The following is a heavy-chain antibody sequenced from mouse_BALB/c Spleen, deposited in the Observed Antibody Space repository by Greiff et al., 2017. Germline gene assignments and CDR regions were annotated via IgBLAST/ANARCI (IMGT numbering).Heavy chain of an antibody. J-gene: IGHJ3*01. CDR1: GFTFTSYT. D-gene: IGHD2-4*01. CDR2: ISSGGSYT. Sequence: EVQLVESGGGLVKPGGSLKLSCAASGFTFTSYTMSWVRQTPEKSLEWVATISSGGSYTYYPDSVKGRFTISRDNAKNTLYLQMSSLKSEDTAMYYSTRDDDYGGCPWFAYWGQGTLVTVSA. CDR3: TRDDDYGGCPWFAY. V-gene: IGHV5-6-4*01.